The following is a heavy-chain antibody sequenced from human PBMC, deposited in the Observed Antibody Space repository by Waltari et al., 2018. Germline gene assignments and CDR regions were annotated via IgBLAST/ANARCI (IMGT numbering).Heavy chain of an antibody. CDR2: IIPIFGTAP. V-gene: IGHV1-69*12. D-gene: IGHD3-16*01. J-gene: IGHJ5*02. Sequence: QVQLVQSGAEVRKPGSSVKVSCKASGGTFGSYAITWVRQAPGEGLEWMGGIIPIFGTAPNYAQKFQGRRTIPADESTATVYMDLSSLRSDDTAVYYCARRQLGGAFDPWGQGTLVSVSP. CDR3: ARRQLGGAFDP. CDR1: GGTFGSYA.